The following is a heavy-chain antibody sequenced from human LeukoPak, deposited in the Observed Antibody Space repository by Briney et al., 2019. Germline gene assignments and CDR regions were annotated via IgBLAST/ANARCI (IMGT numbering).Heavy chain of an antibody. Sequence: SETLSLTCTVSGGSISSYCWRWSRQPPGKGLEWVGYIYYSGSTNFNPSLKSRVTISVDTSKNQFSLKLSSVTAADTAVYYCARITGFGEFLYYYYGMDVWGKGTTVTVSS. CDR3: ARITGFGEFLYYYYGMDV. CDR2: IYYSGST. D-gene: IGHD3-10*01. CDR1: GGSISSYC. V-gene: IGHV4-59*01. J-gene: IGHJ6*04.